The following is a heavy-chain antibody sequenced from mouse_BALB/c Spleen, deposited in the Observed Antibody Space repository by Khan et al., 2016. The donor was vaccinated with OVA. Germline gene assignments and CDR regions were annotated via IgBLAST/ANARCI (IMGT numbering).Heavy chain of an antibody. Sequence: QVQLQQSGTELARPGASVKMSCKASGYTFANYAMHWVKQRPGQGLEWIGYINPSTGYTNYNQNFSDKATLTTDRSSSTAYMPLSSLTSDDSAVYYCVRIPSPPYDFDYWGQGTTLTVSS. V-gene: IGHV1-4*01. CDR2: INPSTGYT. J-gene: IGHJ2*01. CDR1: GYTFANYA. D-gene: IGHD2-14*01. CDR3: VRIPSPPYDFDY.